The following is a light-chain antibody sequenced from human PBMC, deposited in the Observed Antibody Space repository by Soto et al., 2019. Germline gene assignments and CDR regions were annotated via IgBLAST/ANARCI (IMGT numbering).Light chain of an antibody. V-gene: IGLV2-14*03. Sequence: QSALTQPASVSGSPGQSITISCTGTSSDVGGYNYVSWYQQHPGKAPKLMIFDVSNRPSGVSNRFSGSKSGNTASLTISGXXXEDEADYYCSSYRSSGTLEVFGTGTKLTVL. J-gene: IGLJ1*01. CDR3: SSYRSSGTLEV. CDR1: SSDVGGYNY. CDR2: DVS.